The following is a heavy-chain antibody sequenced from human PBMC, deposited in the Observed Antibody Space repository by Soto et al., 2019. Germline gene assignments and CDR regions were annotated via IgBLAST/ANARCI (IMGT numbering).Heavy chain of an antibody. CDR3: ARGSIVATSLTPFDF. CDR2: ISASSSYI. Sequence: EVQLVESGGGLVKPGGSLRLSCAASGFTFSSYSMNWVRQAPGKGLELVSSISASSSYIYYADSVKGRFTVSRDNAKNSLYLQINSLRDEDTAVYYCARGSIVATSLTPFDFWGQGTLVIVSS. J-gene: IGHJ4*02. CDR1: GFTFSSYS. V-gene: IGHV3-21*01. D-gene: IGHD5-12*01.